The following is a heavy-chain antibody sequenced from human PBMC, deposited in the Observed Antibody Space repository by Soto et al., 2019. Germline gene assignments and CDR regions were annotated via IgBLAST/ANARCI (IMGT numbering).Heavy chain of an antibody. CDR2: IYYSGST. V-gene: IGHV4-59*01. J-gene: IGHJ5*02. D-gene: IGHD2-15*01. Sequence: ETLSLTCTVSGGSISSYYWSWIRQPPGKGLEWIGYIYYSGSTNYNPSLKSRVTISVDTSKNQFSLKLSSVTAADTAVYYCARGGYDNWFDPWGQGTLVTVSS. CDR1: GGSISSYY. CDR3: ARGGYDNWFDP.